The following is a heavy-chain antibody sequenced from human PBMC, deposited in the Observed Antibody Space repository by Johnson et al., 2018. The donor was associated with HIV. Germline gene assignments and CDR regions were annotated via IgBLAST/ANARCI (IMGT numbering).Heavy chain of an antibody. CDR1: GFSFSSYA. J-gene: IGHJ3*02. CDR2: ISYDGGDK. V-gene: IGHV3-30*18. CDR3: AKERRAPRAFDI. Sequence: QEQLVESGGGVVQPGGSLRLSCAASGFSFSSYAMHWVRQAPGKGLEWVAVISYDGGDKYYADSVKGRFTISRDNSKSTLYLQMNSLRPEDTAVYYCAKERRAPRAFDIWGQGTMVTVSS.